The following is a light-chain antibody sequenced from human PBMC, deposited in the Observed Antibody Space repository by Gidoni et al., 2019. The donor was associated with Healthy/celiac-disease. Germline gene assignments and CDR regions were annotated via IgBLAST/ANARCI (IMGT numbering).Light chain of an antibody. Sequence: QPVLTHPPPAPGPPGQRVTISCSGSSSNIGSNTVNWYQQLPGTAPKLLIYSNNQRPSGVPDRFSGSKSGTSASLAISGLQSEDEADYYCAAWDDSLNVVVFGGGTKLTVL. V-gene: IGLV1-44*01. J-gene: IGLJ2*01. CDR3: AAWDDSLNVVV. CDR2: SNN. CDR1: SSNIGSNT.